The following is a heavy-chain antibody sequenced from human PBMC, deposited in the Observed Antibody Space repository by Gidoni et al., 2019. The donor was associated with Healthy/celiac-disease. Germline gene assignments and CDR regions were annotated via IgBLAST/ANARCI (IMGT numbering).Heavy chain of an antibody. V-gene: IGHV1-46*03. CDR2: INPSGGST. CDR1: GYTFTRYY. D-gene: IGHD3-10*01. Sequence: QVQLVQSGAEVKKPGASVKVSCKASGYTFTRYYMHWVRQAPGQGLEWMGIINPSGGSTSYAQKFQGRVTMTRDTSTSTVYMELSSLRSEDTAVYYCARDWITMVRGVISGGMDVWGQGTTVTVSS. J-gene: IGHJ6*02. CDR3: ARDWITMVRGVISGGMDV.